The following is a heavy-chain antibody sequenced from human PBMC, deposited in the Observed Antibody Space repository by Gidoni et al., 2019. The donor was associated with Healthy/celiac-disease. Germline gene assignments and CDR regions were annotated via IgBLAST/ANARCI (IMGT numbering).Heavy chain of an antibody. CDR3: ASAGGAEGCSSTSCYARAWYFDL. J-gene: IGHJ2*01. Sequence: QVQLVQSGAEVKKPGSSVKVSCKASGGTFSSYAISWVRQAPGQGLEWMGGIIPIFGTANYAQKCQGRVTITADESTSTAYMELSSLRSEDTAVYYCASAGGAEGCSSTSCYARAWYFDLWGRGTLVTVSS. CDR1: GGTFSSYA. D-gene: IGHD2-2*01. V-gene: IGHV1-69*01. CDR2: IIPIFGTA.